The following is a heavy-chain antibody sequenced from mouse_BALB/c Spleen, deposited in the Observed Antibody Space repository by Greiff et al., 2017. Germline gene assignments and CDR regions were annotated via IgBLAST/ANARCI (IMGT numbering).Heavy chain of an antibody. CDR2: INSNGGST. V-gene: IGHV5-6-3*01. J-gene: IGHJ3*01. CDR3: ARDQEVPACFAY. D-gene: IGHD3-2*02. Sequence: EVQLVESGGGLVQPGGSLKLSCAASGFTFSSYGMSWVRQTPDKRLELVATINSNGGSTYYPDSVKGRFTISRDNAKNTLYLQMSSLKSEDTAMYYCARDQEVPACFAYWGQGTLVTVSA. CDR1: GFTFSSYG.